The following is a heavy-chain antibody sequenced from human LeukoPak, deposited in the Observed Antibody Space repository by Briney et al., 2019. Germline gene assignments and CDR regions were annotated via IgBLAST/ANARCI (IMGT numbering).Heavy chain of an antibody. D-gene: IGHD6-13*01. CDR1: GFTFSSYA. Sequence: GRSLRLSCAASGFTFSSYAMHWVRQAPGKGLEWVAVISYDGSNKYYADSVKGRFTISRDNSKNTLYLQMDSLRGEDTALYYCAKGSGYSSSPCDYWGQGTLVTVSS. J-gene: IGHJ4*02. CDR2: ISYDGSNK. V-gene: IGHV3-30*04. CDR3: AKGSGYSSSPCDY.